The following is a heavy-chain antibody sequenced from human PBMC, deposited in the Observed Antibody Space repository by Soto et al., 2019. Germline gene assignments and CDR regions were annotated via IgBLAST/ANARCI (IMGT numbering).Heavy chain of an antibody. CDR2: IYHSGST. CDR3: ARLGSSSSDIDY. V-gene: IGHV4-4*02. J-gene: IGHJ4*02. D-gene: IGHD6-6*01. Sequence: SETLSLTCAVSGGSISRSNWWSWVRQPPGKGLEWIGEIYHSGSTNYNPSLKSRVTISVDKSKNEFSMKLSSVTAADTAVYYCARLGSSSSDIDYWGQGTLVTVSS. CDR1: GGSISRSNW.